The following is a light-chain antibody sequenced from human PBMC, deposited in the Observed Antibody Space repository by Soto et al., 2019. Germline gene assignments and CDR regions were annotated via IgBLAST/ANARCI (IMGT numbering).Light chain of an antibody. CDR2: GAS. CDR3: QQDGSSRT. Sequence: EIVLTQSPGTLSLSPGERATLSCRASQSVSSSYLAWYQQKPGQAPRLLIYGASRRATGIPDRFSGSGSGKDFTLTISRLEAEDFAVYYCQQDGSSRTFGQGNKVDIQ. CDR1: QSVSSSY. J-gene: IGKJ1*01. V-gene: IGKV3-20*01.